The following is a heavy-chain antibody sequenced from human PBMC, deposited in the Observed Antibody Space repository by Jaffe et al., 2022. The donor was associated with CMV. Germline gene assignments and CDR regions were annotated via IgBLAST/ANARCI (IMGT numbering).Heavy chain of an antibody. J-gene: IGHJ4*02. V-gene: IGHV3-7*03. CDR2: TKQDGSAE. D-gene: IGHD6-13*01. CDR3: ARVAAAGRGLDY. Sequence: EVQLVESGGGVVQPGGSLRLTCAASGFTLSSHWMTWVRQAPGKGLEWVATTKQDGSAEYYADSVKGRFTISRDNAQNSLDLQLNSLRVEDTAFYYCARVAAAGRGLDYWGQGTLVTVSS. CDR1: GFTLSSHW.